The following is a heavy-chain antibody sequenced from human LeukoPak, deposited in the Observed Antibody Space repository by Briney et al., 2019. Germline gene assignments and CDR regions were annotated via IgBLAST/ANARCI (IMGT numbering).Heavy chain of an antibody. V-gene: IGHV3-23*01. D-gene: IGHD3-10*01. CDR1: GFTFSSYA. J-gene: IGHJ4*02. CDR2: ISGTGAVT. Sequence: GGSLRLSCAASGFTFSSYAMSWVRQAPGKGLEWVPSISGTGAVTYYAGSVKGRFDISRDKSKNTLYLQMSSLRAEDTAVYFCAKDQRFGDLDDYRGQGTLVTVSS. CDR3: AKDQRFGDLDDY.